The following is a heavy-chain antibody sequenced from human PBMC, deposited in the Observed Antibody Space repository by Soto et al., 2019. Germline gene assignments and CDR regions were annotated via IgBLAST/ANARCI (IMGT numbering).Heavy chain of an antibody. Sequence: PGGSLRLSCAASDFAFGSHTRAWVRQAPGKGLEWVSSISSATTYILYVDSVRGRFTISRDNAKKSLFLQMDSLTADDTAVYFCARKIINGDHSGPFDIWGQGTMVTVSS. CDR2: ISSATTYI. CDR1: DFAFGSHT. V-gene: IGHV3-21*01. CDR3: ARKIINGDHSGPFDI. D-gene: IGHD7-27*01. J-gene: IGHJ3*02.